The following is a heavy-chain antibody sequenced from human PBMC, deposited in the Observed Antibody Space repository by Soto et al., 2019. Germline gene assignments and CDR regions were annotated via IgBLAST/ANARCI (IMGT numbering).Heavy chain of an antibody. CDR3: LMSDSDSVRYIDV. D-gene: IGHD3-22*01. J-gene: IGHJ4*02. V-gene: IGHV3-74*01. CDR1: KLILTTHW. Sequence: GGSLRLSCAASKLILTTHWIHWVRQAPGKGLMWVSRIDPNGRITDYADFVNGRFTVSRDDARNTLYLEMNSLRADDTAVYYCLMSDSDSVRYIDVWGQATLVTVSS. CDR2: IDPNGRIT.